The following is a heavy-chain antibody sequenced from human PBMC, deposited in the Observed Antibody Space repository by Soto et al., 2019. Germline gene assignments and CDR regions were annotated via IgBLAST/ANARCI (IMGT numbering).Heavy chain of an antibody. V-gene: IGHV1-18*01. CDR1: GYTFTSYG. Sequence: ASVKVSCKASGYTFTSYGISWVRQAPGQGLEWMGWISAYNGNTNYAQKLQGRVTMTTDTSTSTAYMELRSLRSDDTAVYYCASDVAQQLGEYYFDYWGQGTLVTVSS. J-gene: IGHJ4*02. D-gene: IGHD6-13*01. CDR2: ISAYNGNT. CDR3: ASDVAQQLGEYYFDY.